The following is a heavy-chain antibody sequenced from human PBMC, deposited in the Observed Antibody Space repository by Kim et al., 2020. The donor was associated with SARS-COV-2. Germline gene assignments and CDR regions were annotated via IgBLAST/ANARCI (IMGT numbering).Heavy chain of an antibody. V-gene: IGHV3-49*04. Sequence: GGSLRLSCTASGFTFGDYAMSWVRQAPGKGLEWVGFIRSKAYGGTTEYAASVKGRFTISRDDSKSIAYLQMNSLKTEDTAVYYCTRYAQCTSCPYSSGAAEYFQHWGEGTPVTVSS. J-gene: IGHJ1*01. CDR2: IRSKAYGGTT. CDR1: GFTFGDYA. CDR3: TRYAQCTSCPYSSGAAEYFQH. D-gene: IGHD6-19*01.